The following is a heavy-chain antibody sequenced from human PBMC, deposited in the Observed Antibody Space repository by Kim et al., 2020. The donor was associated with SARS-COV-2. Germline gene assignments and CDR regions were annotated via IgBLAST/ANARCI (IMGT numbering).Heavy chain of an antibody. CDR3: ARGYCSSITCYANWFDT. D-gene: IGHD2-2*01. V-gene: IGHV3-7*04. CDR1: GFTFSNYW. Sequence: GGSLRLSCAASGFTFSNYWMSWVRQAPGKGLDWVANIKQDGREKYYVDSVKGRFTISRDNAQNSLYLQMNSLRDDDTAVYYCARGYCSSITCYANWFDTWGQGILVTVSP. J-gene: IGHJ5*02. CDR2: IKQDGREK.